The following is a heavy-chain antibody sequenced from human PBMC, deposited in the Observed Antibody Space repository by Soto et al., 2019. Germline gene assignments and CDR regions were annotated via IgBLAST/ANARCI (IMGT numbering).Heavy chain of an antibody. D-gene: IGHD1-26*01. V-gene: IGHV4-31*03. CDR1: GDSINNGGHY. CDR3: ARSAVGATKSGFDS. Sequence: QVQLQESGPGLVKPSQTLSLTCNVSGDSINNGGHYWGWIRQPPGKGLEWIGFIYYSGTTYYNPSLKSRVTISVHTSKIQFSLKLNSVTAADTAVYYCARSAVGATKSGFDSWGQGTLVTVSS. CDR2: IYYSGTT. J-gene: IGHJ4*02.